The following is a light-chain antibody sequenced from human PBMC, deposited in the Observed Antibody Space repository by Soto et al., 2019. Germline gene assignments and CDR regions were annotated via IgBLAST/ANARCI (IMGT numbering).Light chain of an antibody. V-gene: IGKV3-20*01. CDR1: PSVSSSY. CDR2: GAS. Sequence: EIVLTQSPGTLSLSAGERATLSCRASPSVSSSYLAWYQQKPGQAPRLLVYGASGRATGIPDRFSGSGSGTDFTLTISRLEPEDFAVYYCQQYGSSPLTFGGGTKVEI. J-gene: IGKJ4*01. CDR3: QQYGSSPLT.